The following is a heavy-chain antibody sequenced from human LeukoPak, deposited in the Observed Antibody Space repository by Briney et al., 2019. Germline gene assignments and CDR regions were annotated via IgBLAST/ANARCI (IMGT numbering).Heavy chain of an antibody. J-gene: IGHJ4*02. CDR1: GYTFIDYY. CDR3: ARDTAMVQFDY. D-gene: IGHD5-18*01. Sequence: ASVKVSFKAAGYTFIDYYMHWVRQAPGKRLEWMGWINPNNGGTNYAQKFQGRVTMTRDTTISTAYMELSRLRSDDTAVYYCARDTAMVQFDYWGQGTLVTVSS. V-gene: IGHV1-2*02. CDR2: INPNNGGT.